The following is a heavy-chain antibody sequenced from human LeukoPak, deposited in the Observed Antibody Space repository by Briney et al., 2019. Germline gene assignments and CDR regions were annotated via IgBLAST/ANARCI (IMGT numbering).Heavy chain of an antibody. CDR1: GGSIGTYY. V-gene: IGHV4-59*01. Sequence: SETLPLTCAVSGGSIGTYYWSWIRQPPGKGLEWIGYIYHSGNTNYNPSLKSRVSISIDTSKNQFSLKLSSVTAADTAVYYCARGIYSSGYYYYFDFWGQGTLVTVSS. J-gene: IGHJ4*02. D-gene: IGHD3-22*01. CDR2: IYHSGNT. CDR3: ARGIYSSGYYYYFDF.